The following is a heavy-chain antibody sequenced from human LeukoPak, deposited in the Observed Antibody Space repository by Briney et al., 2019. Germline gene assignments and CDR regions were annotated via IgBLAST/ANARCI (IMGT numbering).Heavy chain of an antibody. CDR2: IYYSGNT. CDR3: ARGRYGYGYYYYYYMDV. Sequence: PSETLSLTCTVSGGSIRSTTYYWGWIRQPPGKGLKWIGSIYYSGNTYYSPSLMSRVTISVDTSKNQFSLKLSSVTAADTAVYYCARGRYGYGYYYYYYMDVWGKGTTVTVSS. V-gene: IGHV4-39*07. J-gene: IGHJ6*03. D-gene: IGHD5-18*01. CDR1: GGSIRSTTYY.